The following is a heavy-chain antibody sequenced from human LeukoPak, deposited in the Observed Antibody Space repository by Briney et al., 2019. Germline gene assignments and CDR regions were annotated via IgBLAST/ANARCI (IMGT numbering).Heavy chain of an antibody. V-gene: IGHV3-30-3*01. CDR3: ARDHPLRSGWWGDAFDI. J-gene: IGHJ3*02. CDR2: ISYDGSNK. D-gene: IGHD6-19*01. Sequence: GGSLRLSCAASGFTFSNAWMSWVRQAPGKGLEWVAVISYDGSNKYYADSVKGRFTISRDNSKNTLYLQMNSLRAEDTAVYYCARDHPLRSGWWGDAFDIWGQGTMVTVSS. CDR1: GFTFSNAW.